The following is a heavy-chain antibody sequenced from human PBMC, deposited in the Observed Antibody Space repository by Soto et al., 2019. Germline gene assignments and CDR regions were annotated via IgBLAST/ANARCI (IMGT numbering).Heavy chain of an antibody. V-gene: IGHV1-69*13. D-gene: IGHD2-8*01. J-gene: IGHJ6*02. Sequence: GASVKVSCKASGGTFSSYAISWVRQAPGQGLEWMGGIIPIFGTANYAQKFQGRVTITADESTSTAYMELSSLRSEDTAVYYCAGPTVGYCTNGVCYLGLDVWGQGTTVTVSS. CDR3: AGPTVGYCTNGVCYLGLDV. CDR2: IIPIFGTA. CDR1: GGTFSSYA.